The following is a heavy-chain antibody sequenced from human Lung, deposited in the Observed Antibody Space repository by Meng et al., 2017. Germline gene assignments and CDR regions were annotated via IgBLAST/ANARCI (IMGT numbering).Heavy chain of an antibody. V-gene: IGHV4-34*01. Sequence: QVQPEAWGAVLWKPSETRSLTGCGSGGSFRDYCWSWIRQPPGKGLEWIGGINHSGSTNYNPSLESRSTISVDTSQNNLSLKLSSVTAADSAVYYCARGPTTMAHDFDYWGQGTLVTVSS. CDR3: ARGPTTMAHDFDY. CDR2: INHSGST. CDR1: GGSFRDYC. D-gene: IGHD4-11*01. J-gene: IGHJ4*02.